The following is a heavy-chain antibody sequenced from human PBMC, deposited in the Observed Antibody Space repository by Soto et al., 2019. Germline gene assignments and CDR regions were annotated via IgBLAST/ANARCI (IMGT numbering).Heavy chain of an antibody. D-gene: IGHD2-2*01. CDR2: IIPIFGTA. V-gene: IGHV1-69*13. J-gene: IGHJ4*02. Sequence: GASVKVSCKASGGTFSSHAISWVRQAPGQGLEWMGGIIPIFGTANYAQKFQGRVTITADESTSTAYMELSSLRSEDTAVYYCARVGPGYCSSTSCHRDFDYWGQGTLVTVSS. CDR1: GGTFSSHA. CDR3: ARVGPGYCSSTSCHRDFDY.